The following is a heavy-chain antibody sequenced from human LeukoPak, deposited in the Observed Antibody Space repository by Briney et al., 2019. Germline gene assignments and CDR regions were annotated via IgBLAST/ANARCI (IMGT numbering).Heavy chain of an antibody. CDR1: GFTFSSYW. CDR3: ARDQEYSYGLDSFFNGALPHYYYYYGMDV. Sequence: GGSLRLSCAASGFTFSSYWMHWVRHAPGKGLVWVSRINSDGSSTSYADSVKRRFTISRDNAKNTLYLQMNSLRAEDTAVYYCARDQEYSYGLDSFFNGALPHYYYYYGMDVWGQGTTVTVSS. J-gene: IGHJ6*02. D-gene: IGHD5-18*01. V-gene: IGHV3-74*01. CDR2: INSDGSST.